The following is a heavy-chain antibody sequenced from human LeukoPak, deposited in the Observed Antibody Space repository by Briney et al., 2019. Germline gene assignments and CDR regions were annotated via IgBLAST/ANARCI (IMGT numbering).Heavy chain of an antibody. CDR3: ARGYYDFWSGYYTASGLDY. J-gene: IGHJ4*02. V-gene: IGHV1-18*01. CDR1: GYTFTSYG. CDR2: ISAYNGNT. D-gene: IGHD3-3*01. Sequence: ASVKVSCKASGYTFTSYGISWVRQAPGQGLEWMGWISAYNGNTNYAQKLQGRVTMTTDTSTSTAYMELRSLRSDDTAVYYCARGYYDFWSGYYTASGLDYWGQGTLVTVSS.